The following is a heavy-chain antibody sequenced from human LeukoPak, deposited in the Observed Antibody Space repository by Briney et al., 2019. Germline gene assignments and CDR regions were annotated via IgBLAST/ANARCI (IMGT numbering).Heavy chain of an antibody. D-gene: IGHD3-10*01. V-gene: IGHV3-23*01. J-gene: IGHJ5*02. CDR2: ITGNGGNT. Sequence: GGSLRLSCAASGFTLSSYGMSWVRQAPWKGLEWVSAITGNGGNTFYADSVKGRFTISRDNSKNTMYLQMNSLRAEDTALYYCARDRSGSYPNWFDPWGQGTLVTVSS. CDR1: GFTLSSYG. CDR3: ARDRSGSYPNWFDP.